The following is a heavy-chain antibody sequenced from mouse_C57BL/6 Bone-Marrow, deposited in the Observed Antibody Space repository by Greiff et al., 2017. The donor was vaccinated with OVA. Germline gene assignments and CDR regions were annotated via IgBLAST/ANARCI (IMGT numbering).Heavy chain of an antibody. J-gene: IGHJ1*03. V-gene: IGHV1-50*01. Sequence: QVQLQQPGAELVKPGASVKLSCKASGYTFTSYWMQWVKQRPGQGLEWIGEIDPSDSYTNYNQKFKGKATLTVDTSSSTAYMQLSSLTSEDSVVYYCEADGYYSYWYFDIWGTGTTVTVSS. CDR1: GYTFTSYW. D-gene: IGHD2-3*01. CDR2: IDPSDSYT. CDR3: EADGYYSYWYFDI.